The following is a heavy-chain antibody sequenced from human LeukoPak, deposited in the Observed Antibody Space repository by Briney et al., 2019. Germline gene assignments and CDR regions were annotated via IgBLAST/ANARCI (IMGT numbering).Heavy chain of an antibody. V-gene: IGHV1-2*02. CDR1: GYTFTGYY. D-gene: IGHD6-6*01. CDR2: INPNSGGT. CDR3: ARAQALQLVSAFDI. J-gene: IGHJ3*02. Sequence: ASVKVSCKASGYTFTGYYMHWVRQAPGQGLEWMGWINPNSGGTNYAQKFQGRVTMTRDTSISTAYMELSRLRPDDTAVYYCARAQALQLVSAFDIWGQGTMVTVSS.